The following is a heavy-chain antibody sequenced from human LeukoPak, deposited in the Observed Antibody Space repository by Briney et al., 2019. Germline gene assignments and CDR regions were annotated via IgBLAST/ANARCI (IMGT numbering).Heavy chain of an antibody. CDR1: GFTFNTYA. Sequence: PGGSLRLSCAASGFTFNTYAMIWVRQAPGKGLEWVLTISVSDDTTYYADSVKGRFTISRDNSKNTLYLQMNSLRAEDTARYYCARDPNWGSGYWGQGTVVIVSS. CDR2: ISVSDDTT. V-gene: IGHV3-23*01. J-gene: IGHJ4*02. CDR3: ARDPNWGSGY. D-gene: IGHD7-27*01.